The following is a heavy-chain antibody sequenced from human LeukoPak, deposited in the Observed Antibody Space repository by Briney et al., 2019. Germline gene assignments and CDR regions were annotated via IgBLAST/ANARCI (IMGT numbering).Heavy chain of an antibody. CDR1: GFTFSSYE. CDR2: ISSSSSYI. D-gene: IGHD6-19*01. J-gene: IGHJ4*02. CDR3: ARPSNEGQWLVGQGVDY. V-gene: IGHV3-21*01. Sequence: GGSLRLSCAASGFTFSSYEMNWVRQAPGKGLEWVSSISSSSSYIYYADSVKGRFTISRDNAKKSMYLEMNSLRAEDTAVYYCARPSNEGQWLVGQGVDYWGQGTLVTVSS.